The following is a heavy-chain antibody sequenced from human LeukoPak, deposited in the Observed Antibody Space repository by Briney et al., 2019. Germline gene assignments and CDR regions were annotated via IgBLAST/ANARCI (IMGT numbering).Heavy chain of an antibody. J-gene: IGHJ4*02. CDR2: INHSGST. CDR1: GGSFSGYY. Sequence: PSETLSLTCAVYGGSFSGYYWSWIRQPPGKGLEWIGEINHSGSTNYNPSLKSRVTISVDTSKNQFSLKLSSVTAADTAVYYCARRCSGWYCYFDYWGQGTLVTVSS. D-gene: IGHD6-19*01. V-gene: IGHV4-34*01. CDR3: ARRCSGWYCYFDY.